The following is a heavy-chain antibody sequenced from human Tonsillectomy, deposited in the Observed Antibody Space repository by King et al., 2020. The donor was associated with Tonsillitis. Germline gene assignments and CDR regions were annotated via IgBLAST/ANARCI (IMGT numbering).Heavy chain of an antibody. CDR3: ARDSSYYYDSSGSSDY. D-gene: IGHD3-22*01. CDR1: GFTFSSYS. J-gene: IGHJ4*02. CDR2: ISSSSSYI. Sequence: VQLVESGGGLVKPGGSLRLSCAASGFTFSSYSMNWVRQVPGKGLEWFSSISSSSSYIYYADSVKGRFTISRDNAKNSLYLQMNSLRAEDTAVYYCARDSSYYYDSSGSSDYWGQGTLVTVSS. V-gene: IGHV3-21*01.